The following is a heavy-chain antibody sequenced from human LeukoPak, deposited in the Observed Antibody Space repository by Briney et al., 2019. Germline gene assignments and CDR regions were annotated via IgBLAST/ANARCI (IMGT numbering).Heavy chain of an antibody. CDR2: FRGSADTT. CDR3: ARDPSDFLGNYFDP. J-gene: IGHJ5*02. D-gene: IGHD1-7*01. Sequence: GGSLRLSCAASGFTLSNYAMNWVRQAPGRGLEWVSGFRGSADTTHYADSVKGRFTISRDNAKNSLYLQMNSLRAEDTAVYYCARDPSDFLGNYFDPWGQGTLVTVSS. CDR1: GFTLSNYA. V-gene: IGHV3-48*03.